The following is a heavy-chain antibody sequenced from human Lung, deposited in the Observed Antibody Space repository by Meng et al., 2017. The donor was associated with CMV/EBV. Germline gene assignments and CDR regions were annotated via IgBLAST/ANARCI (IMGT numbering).Heavy chain of an antibody. CDR1: GFTFDDYG. V-gene: IGHV3-20*04. CDR3: ARVGAARPGGVYYYYGMDV. Sequence: GGSLRLXCAASGFTFDDYGMSWVRQAPGKGLEWVSGINWNGGSTGYADSVKGRFTISRDNAKNSLYLQMNSLRAEDTALYYCARVGAARPGGVYYYYGMDVXRGGXTVTVSS. J-gene: IGHJ6*04. CDR2: INWNGGST. D-gene: IGHD6-6*01.